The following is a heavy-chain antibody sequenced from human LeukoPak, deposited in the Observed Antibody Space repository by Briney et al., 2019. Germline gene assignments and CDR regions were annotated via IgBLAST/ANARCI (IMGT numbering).Heavy chain of an antibody. CDR1: GYRFTSYW. CDR2: IYPGDSDT. Sequence: GEALKISCKGSGYRFTSYWIGWGRQMPGKGLEGMGSIYPGDSDTRYSPSFQGQVTISADKSISTAYLQWSSLKASDTAMYYCARGDGDGYNSLDYWGQGTLVTVSS. J-gene: IGHJ4*02. CDR3: ARGDGDGYNSLDY. D-gene: IGHD5-24*01. V-gene: IGHV5-51*01.